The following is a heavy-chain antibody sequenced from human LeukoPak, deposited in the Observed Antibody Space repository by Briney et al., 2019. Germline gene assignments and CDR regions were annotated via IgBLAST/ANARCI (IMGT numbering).Heavy chain of an antibody. Sequence: SETLSLTCAVYGGSFSGYYWSWIRQPPGKGLEWIGEINHSGSTNYNPSLKSRVTISVDTSKNQFSLKLSSVTAADTAVYYCASLDDYYGSGSYGNFDYWGQGTLITVSS. CDR2: INHSGST. CDR3: ASLDDYYGSGSYGNFDY. J-gene: IGHJ4*02. V-gene: IGHV4-34*01. CDR1: GGSFSGYY. D-gene: IGHD3-10*01.